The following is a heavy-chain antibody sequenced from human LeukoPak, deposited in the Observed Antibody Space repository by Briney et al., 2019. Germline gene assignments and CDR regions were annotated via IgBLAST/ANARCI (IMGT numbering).Heavy chain of an antibody. Sequence: GGSLRLSCAASGFTFISYAMSWVRQAPGKGLEWVSTISGSGGSTYYADSVKGRFTIYSDNSKNTLYLQMNSLRAEDTAVYYCSKGRRLLVTGAFDYWGQGALVTVSS. V-gene: IGHV3-23*01. D-gene: IGHD6-25*01. CDR1: GFTFISYA. CDR3: SKGRRLLVTGAFDY. CDR2: ISGSGGST. J-gene: IGHJ4*02.